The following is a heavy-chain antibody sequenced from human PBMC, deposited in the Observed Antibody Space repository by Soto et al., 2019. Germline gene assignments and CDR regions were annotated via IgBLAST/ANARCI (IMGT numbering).Heavy chain of an antibody. D-gene: IGHD3-16*01. CDR3: ARGYYDYIWGNYYYYYMDV. J-gene: IGHJ6*03. CDR2: IGTAGDT. CDR1: GFTFSSYD. Sequence: GGSLRLSCAASGFTFSSYDMHWVRQATGKGLEWVSAIGTAGDTYYPGSVKGRFTISRENAKNSLYLQMNSLRAGDTAVYYCARGYYDYIWGNYYYYYMDVWGKGTTVTVSS. V-gene: IGHV3-13*01.